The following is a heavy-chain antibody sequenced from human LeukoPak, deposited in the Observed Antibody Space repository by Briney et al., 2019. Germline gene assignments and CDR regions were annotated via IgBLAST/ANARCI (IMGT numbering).Heavy chain of an antibody. J-gene: IGHJ3*02. CDR2: IYYSGST. D-gene: IGHD3-22*01. CDR3: ARGGSSGYYNDAFDI. V-gene: IGHV4-39*07. Sequence: PSETLSLTCTVSGGSISSSSYYWGWIRQPPGKGLEWIGSIYYSGSTNYNPSLKSRVTISVDTSKNQFSLKLSSVTAADTAVYYCARGGSSGYYNDAFDIWGQGTMVTVSS. CDR1: GGSISSSSYY.